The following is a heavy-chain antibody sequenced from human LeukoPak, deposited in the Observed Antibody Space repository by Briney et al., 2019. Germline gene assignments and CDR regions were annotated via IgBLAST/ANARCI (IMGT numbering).Heavy chain of an antibody. CDR3: ARESRDGYILGWFDP. V-gene: IGHV1-69*13. J-gene: IGHJ5*02. D-gene: IGHD5-24*01. CDR2: IIPIFGTA. CDR1: GYTFTSYA. Sequence: SVKVSCKASGYTFTSYAMNWVRQAPGQGLEWMGGIIPIFGTANYAQKFQGRVTITADESTSTAYMELSSLRSEDTAVYYCARESRDGYILGWFDPWGQGTLVTVSS.